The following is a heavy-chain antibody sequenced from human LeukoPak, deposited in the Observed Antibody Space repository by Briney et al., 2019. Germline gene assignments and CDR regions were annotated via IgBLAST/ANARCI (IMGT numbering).Heavy chain of an antibody. Sequence: SKTLSLTCIVSGGSISSYYWSWIRQPPGKGLEWFGYIYYSGSTNYNPSLKSRVTISVDTSKNQFSLKLSSVTAADTAVYYCARGLMMAVAGRGEFHYWGQGTLVTVSS. J-gene: IGHJ4*02. CDR3: ARGLMMAVAGRGEFHY. V-gene: IGHV4-59*01. CDR2: IYYSGST. D-gene: IGHD6-13*01. CDR1: GGSISSYY.